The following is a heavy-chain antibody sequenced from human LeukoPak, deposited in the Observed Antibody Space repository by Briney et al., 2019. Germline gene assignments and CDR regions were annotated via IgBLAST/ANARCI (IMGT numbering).Heavy chain of an antibody. CDR2: ISSSSSTI. CDR3: ARRHDYGDF. CDR1: GFSFSSYT. V-gene: IGHV3-48*02. Sequence: GGSLRFSCAASGFSFSSYTMNWVRQAPGKGLEWVSYISSSSSTISYADSVKGRFTISRDNAKNSLYLQMNSLRDEDTAVYYCARRHDYGDFWGQGTLVTVSS. J-gene: IGHJ4*02.